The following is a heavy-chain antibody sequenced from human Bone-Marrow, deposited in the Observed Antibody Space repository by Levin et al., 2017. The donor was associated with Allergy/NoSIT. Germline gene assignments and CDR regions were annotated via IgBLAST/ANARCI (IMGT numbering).Heavy chain of an antibody. V-gene: IGHV3-11*01. Sequence: GGSLRLSCEASGFIFSDYYMSWFRQAPGKGLEWVSYISKDSVTIYYADSVRGRFTISRDNAKNSLYLQMRSLRAEDTAVYHCVRDGGLIDYWGRGTLVTVSS. CDR3: VRDGGLIDY. CDR1: GFIFSDYY. D-gene: IGHD2-15*01. CDR2: ISKDSVTI. J-gene: IGHJ4*02.